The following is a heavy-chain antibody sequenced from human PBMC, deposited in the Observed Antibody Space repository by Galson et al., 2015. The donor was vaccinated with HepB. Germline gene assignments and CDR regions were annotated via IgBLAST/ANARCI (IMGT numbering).Heavy chain of an antibody. CDR2: IYYSGST. Sequence: TLSLTCTVSGGSISSYYWSWIRQPPGKGLEWIGYIYYSGSTNYNPSLKSRVTISVDTSKNQFSLKLSSVTAADTAVYYCARVWSWGGWHFDYWGQGTLVTVSS. V-gene: IGHV4-59*01. D-gene: IGHD6-19*01. CDR3: ARVWSWGGWHFDY. J-gene: IGHJ4*02. CDR1: GGSISSYY.